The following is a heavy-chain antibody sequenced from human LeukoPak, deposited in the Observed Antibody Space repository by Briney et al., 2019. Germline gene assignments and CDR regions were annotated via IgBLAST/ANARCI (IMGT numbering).Heavy chain of an antibody. CDR2: IYYSGST. CDR1: GGSISSYY. J-gene: IGHJ6*03. Sequence: PSETLSLTCTVSGGSISSYYWSWIRQPPGKGLEWIGYIYYSGSTNYNPSLKSRVTISVDTSKNQLSLKLSSVTAADTAVYYCARSGRGYSGYDWSYYYMDVWGKGTTVTVSS. V-gene: IGHV4-59*01. CDR3: ARSGRGYSGYDWSYYYMDV. D-gene: IGHD5-12*01.